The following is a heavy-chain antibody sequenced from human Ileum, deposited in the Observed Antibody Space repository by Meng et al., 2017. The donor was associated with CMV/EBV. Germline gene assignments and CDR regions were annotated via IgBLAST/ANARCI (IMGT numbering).Heavy chain of an antibody. V-gene: IGHV4-34*01. CDR2: INHVGRT. J-gene: IGHJ4*02. D-gene: IGHD3-16*02. Sequence: GQLQQWGAGLLKPSETLSLTCAVYGGSLRGHYCNWIRQSPGNGLQWIAEINHVGRTNSNPSLASRVTISQDTSKNQCSLKLNSVTVADSAVYYCARGLFRYPAYFDLWGQGTLVTVSS. CDR1: GGSLRGHY. CDR3: ARGLFRYPAYFDL.